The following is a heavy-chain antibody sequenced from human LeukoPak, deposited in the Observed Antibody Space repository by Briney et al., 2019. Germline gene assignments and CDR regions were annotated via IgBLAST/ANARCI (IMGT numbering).Heavy chain of an antibody. Sequence: PGGSMRLSCAASGFTFSSYGMHWVRQAPGKGLEWVAFIRYDGSNKYYADSVKGRFTISRDNSKNTLHLQMNSLRAEDTAVYYCANGGDSSSWYRYYFDYWGQGTLVTVSS. V-gene: IGHV3-30*02. CDR1: GFTFSSYG. D-gene: IGHD6-13*01. CDR2: IRYDGSNK. J-gene: IGHJ4*02. CDR3: ANGGDSSSWYRYYFDY.